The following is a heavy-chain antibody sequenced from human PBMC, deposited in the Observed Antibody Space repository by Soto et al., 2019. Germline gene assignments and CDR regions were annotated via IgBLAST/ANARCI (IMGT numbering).Heavy chain of an antibody. CDR2: IKSKTDGGTT. D-gene: IGHD3-16*02. CDR3: Y. CDR1: GCTFSDAW. J-gene: IGHJ4*02. V-gene: IGHV3-15*07. Sequence: GGSLRLSCAASGCTFSDAWMNWVRQAPGKGLEWVGRIKSKTDGGTTDYAAPVKGTFTISRDDSKSTLYLQMNSLKTEDSSFCFDYWGQGTLVTVSS.